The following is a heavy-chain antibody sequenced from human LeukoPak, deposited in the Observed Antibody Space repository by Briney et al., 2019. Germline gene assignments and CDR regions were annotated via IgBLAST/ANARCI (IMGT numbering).Heavy chain of an antibody. Sequence: SETLSLTCTVSGYSISSGYYWGWIRQPPGKGLEWIGSIYHSGSTYYNPSLKSRVTISVDTSKNQFSLKLSSVTAADTAVYYCARGGWYEDYWGQGTLVTVSS. CDR3: ARGGWYEDY. CDR2: IYHSGST. V-gene: IGHV4-38-2*02. J-gene: IGHJ4*02. CDR1: GYSISSGYY. D-gene: IGHD6-19*01.